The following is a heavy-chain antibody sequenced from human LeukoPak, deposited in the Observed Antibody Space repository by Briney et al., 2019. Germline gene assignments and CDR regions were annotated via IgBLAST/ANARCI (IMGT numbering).Heavy chain of an antibody. D-gene: IGHD3-22*01. CDR2: IRSKANSYAT. CDR1: GFTFSGSA. J-gene: IGHJ4*02. V-gene: IGHV3-73*01. Sequence: GGSLRLSCAASGFTFSGSAMHWVRQASGKGLEWVGRIRSKANSYATAYAASVKGRFTISRDDSKNTAYLQMNSLKTEDTAVYYCTRDYYDSSGYYLMYYFDYWGQGTLVTVSS. CDR3: TRDYYDSSGYYLMYYFDY.